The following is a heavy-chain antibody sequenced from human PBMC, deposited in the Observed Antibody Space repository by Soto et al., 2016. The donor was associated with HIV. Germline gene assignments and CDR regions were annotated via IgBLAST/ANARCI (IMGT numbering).Heavy chain of an antibody. J-gene: IGHJ4*02. CDR3: AKGPPYYGSGSYYNHIDY. CDR2: ISWDGGST. CDR1: GFTFDDYA. Sequence: EVQLVESGGVVVQPGGSLRLSCAASGFTFDDYAMHWVRQAPGKGLEWVSLISWDGGSTYYADSVKGRFTISRDNSKNSLYLQMNSLRAEDTALYYCAKGPPYYGSGSYYNHIDYWGQGTLVTVSS. V-gene: IGHV3-43D*03. D-gene: IGHD3-10*01.